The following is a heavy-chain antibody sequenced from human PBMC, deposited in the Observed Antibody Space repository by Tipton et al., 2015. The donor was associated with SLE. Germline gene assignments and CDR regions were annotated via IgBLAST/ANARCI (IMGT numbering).Heavy chain of an antibody. V-gene: IGHV3-30*02. CDR1: GFTFRKYG. D-gene: IGHD2-15*01. Sequence: SLRLSCAASGFTFRKYGIHWVRQAPGEGLGWVAFIWNDGSNQYYADSVKGRFTISRDNSKNTVYLQMNSLRVDDMALYHCAKDRDCSGGSCYWGQGTLVTVSS. CDR2: IWNDGSNQ. CDR3: AKDRDCSGGSCY. J-gene: IGHJ4*02.